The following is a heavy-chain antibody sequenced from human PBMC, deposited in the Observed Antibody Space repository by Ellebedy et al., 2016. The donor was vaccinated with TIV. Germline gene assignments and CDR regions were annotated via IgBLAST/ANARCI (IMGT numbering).Heavy chain of an antibody. CDR3: ARETPGLFGPDY. D-gene: IGHD2-21*01. J-gene: IGHJ4*02. Sequence: PGGSLRLSCAASGFTFSTFSMNWVRQAPGKGLEWVSSISTSSSYIYYADSVKGRFTISRDNAKNSLYLQMNSLRAENTAVYYCARETPGLFGPDYWGQGALVTVSS. CDR2: ISTSSSYI. V-gene: IGHV3-21*01. CDR1: GFTFSTFS.